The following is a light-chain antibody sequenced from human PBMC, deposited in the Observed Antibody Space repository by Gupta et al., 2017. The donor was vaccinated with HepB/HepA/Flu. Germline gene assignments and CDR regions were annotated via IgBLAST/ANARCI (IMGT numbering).Light chain of an antibody. CDR1: QSVSGKF. CDR2: GAS. CDR3: QQYGSSPIA. Sequence: EKLLTQSPGTLSLSPGERATLSCRASQSVSGKFLAWYQQKPGQAPRLLIHGASTRATGIPDRFSGSGSGADFTLTISRLEPEDFGVYYCQQYGSSPIAFGQGTRVEI. V-gene: IGKV3-20*01. J-gene: IGKJ5*01.